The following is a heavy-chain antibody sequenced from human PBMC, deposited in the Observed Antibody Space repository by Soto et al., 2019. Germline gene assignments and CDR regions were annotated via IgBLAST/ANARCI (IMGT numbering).Heavy chain of an antibody. CDR1: GGTFSSYA. CDR2: IIPIFGTA. Sequence: SVKVSCKASGGTFSSYAISWVRQAPGQGLEWMGGIIPIFGTANYAQKFQGRVTITADESTSTAYMELSSLRSEDTAVYYCARIYYYDSSGYYYYYYGMDVWGQGTTVTVSS. J-gene: IGHJ6*02. CDR3: ARIYYYDSSGYYYYYYGMDV. V-gene: IGHV1-69*13. D-gene: IGHD3-22*01.